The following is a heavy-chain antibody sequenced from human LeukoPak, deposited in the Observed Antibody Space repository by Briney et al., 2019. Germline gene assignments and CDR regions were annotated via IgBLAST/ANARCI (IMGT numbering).Heavy chain of an antibody. J-gene: IGHJ5*02. Sequence: TPSETLSLTCAVYGGSFSGYYWSWIRQPPGKGLGWIGEINHSGSTNYNPSLKSRVTISVDTSKNQFSLKLSSVTAADTAVYYCAREPWFDPWGQGTLVTVSS. V-gene: IGHV4-34*01. CDR1: GGSFSGYY. CDR3: AREPWFDP. CDR2: INHSGST.